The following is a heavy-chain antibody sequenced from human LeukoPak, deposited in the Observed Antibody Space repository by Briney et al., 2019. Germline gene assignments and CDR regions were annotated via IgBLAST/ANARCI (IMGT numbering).Heavy chain of an antibody. V-gene: IGHV3-23*01. CDR3: AKGDIVVVPAALEFDY. J-gene: IGHJ4*02. CDR1: GFTFSSYA. Sequence: GGSLRLSCAASGFTFSSYAMRWVRQAPGKGLEGVSAISGSGGSTYYADSVKGRFTISRDNSKNTLYLQMNSLRAEDTAVYYCAKGDIVVVPAALEFDYWGQGTLVTVSS. D-gene: IGHD2-2*01. CDR2: ISGSGGST.